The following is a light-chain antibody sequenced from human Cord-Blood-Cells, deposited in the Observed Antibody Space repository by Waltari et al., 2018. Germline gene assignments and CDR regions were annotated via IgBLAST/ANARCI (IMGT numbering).Light chain of an antibody. CDR1: SSDVGGYNY. Sequence: QSALTQPASVSGSPGQSITISCTGTSSDVGGYNYVSWYQQHPGKAPKLMIYDVSNRPSGVSNRFSGSKSGNTASLTISGRQAEDEADYYCSSYTSSSTRVFGGGTNLTVL. J-gene: IGLJ3*02. CDR2: DVS. V-gene: IGLV2-14*01. CDR3: SSYTSSSTRV.